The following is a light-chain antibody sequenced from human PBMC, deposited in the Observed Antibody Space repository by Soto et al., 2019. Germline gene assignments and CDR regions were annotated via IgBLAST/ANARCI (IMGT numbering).Light chain of an antibody. Sequence: DFPMTQSPSSLSASVGDKVTITCRASQSINNFLNWYQQKPGKAPNLLIYAASSLQSGVPSRFSGSGSGTDFTLTISSLQLEDFATYYCQQSYSTPPLAFGGGTKVEIK. CDR3: QQSYSTPPLA. CDR1: QSINNF. V-gene: IGKV1-39*01. J-gene: IGKJ4*01. CDR2: AAS.